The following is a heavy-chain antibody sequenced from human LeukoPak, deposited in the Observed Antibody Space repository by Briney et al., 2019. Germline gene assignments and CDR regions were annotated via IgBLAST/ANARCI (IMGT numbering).Heavy chain of an antibody. J-gene: IGHJ4*02. CDR3: AKRGVVIRGVIIIGFHEEAYYFDC. V-gene: IGHV3-23*01. D-gene: IGHD3-10*01. CDR1: GITLSNYG. Sequence: GGSLKLSCVVSGITLSNYGMSWVRQAPGKGLEWVSGISERGGSTNYADSVKGRFIISRDNSKNTMYLQMNSVRAEDTAVYFCAKRGVVIRGVIIIGFHEEAYYFDCWGQGIPVTVSS. CDR2: ISERGGST.